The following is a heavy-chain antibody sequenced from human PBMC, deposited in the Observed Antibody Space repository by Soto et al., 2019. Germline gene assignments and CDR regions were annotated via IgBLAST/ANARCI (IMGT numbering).Heavy chain of an antibody. Sequence: SETLSLTCAVYGGSFSGYYWSWIRQPPGKGLEWIGEINHSGSTNYNPSLKSRVTISVDTSKNQFSLKLSSATAADTAVYYCAREGGNGWFDPWGQGTLVTVSS. D-gene: IGHD2-8*01. CDR3: AREGGNGWFDP. CDR2: INHSGST. CDR1: GGSFSGYY. V-gene: IGHV4-34*01. J-gene: IGHJ5*02.